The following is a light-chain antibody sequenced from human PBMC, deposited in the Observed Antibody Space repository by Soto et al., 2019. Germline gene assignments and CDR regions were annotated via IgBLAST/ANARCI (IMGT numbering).Light chain of an antibody. CDR3: QQRTNWPPT. CDR2: SAS. J-gene: IGKJ4*01. V-gene: IGKV3-11*01. CDR1: QSVSKD. Sequence: EIVLTQSPATLSLSPGERATLSCRASQSVSKDLVWYHQKPGPAPRVLIYSASNRPTGIPARFSGSGSGTDVTLTISSLEPEDFAVYYCQQRTNWPPTFGGGTKVE.